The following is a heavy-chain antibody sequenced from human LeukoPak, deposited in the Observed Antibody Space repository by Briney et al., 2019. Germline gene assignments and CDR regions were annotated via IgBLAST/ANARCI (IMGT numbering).Heavy chain of an antibody. CDR3: ASRDGYNYVSAFDI. CDR1: GGSISSGGYY. J-gene: IGHJ3*02. V-gene: IGHV4-31*03. D-gene: IGHD5-24*01. CDR2: IYYSGST. Sequence: PSETLSLTCTVSGGSISSGGYYWSWIRQHPGKGLEWIGYIYYSGSTYYNPSLKSRVTISVDTSKSQFSLKLSSVTAADTAVYYCASRDGYNYVSAFDISGQGTMVTVSS.